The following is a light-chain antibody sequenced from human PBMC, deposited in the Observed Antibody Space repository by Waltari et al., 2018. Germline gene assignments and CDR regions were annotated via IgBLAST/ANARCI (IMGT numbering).Light chain of an antibody. V-gene: IGKV1-39*01. Sequence: DIQMTQSPSSLSAYVGDRVTITCRASQSISSYLNWYQQKPGRAPKLLIYAASSLRSGVPSRFSGSVSGTDFTLTISSLQPEDFATYYCQQSSSTPQSTFGQGTRLEIK. J-gene: IGKJ5*01. CDR2: AAS. CDR3: QQSSSTPQST. CDR1: QSISSY.